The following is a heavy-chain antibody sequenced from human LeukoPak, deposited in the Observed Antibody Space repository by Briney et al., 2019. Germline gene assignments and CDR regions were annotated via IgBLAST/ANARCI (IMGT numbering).Heavy chain of an antibody. D-gene: IGHD6-13*01. J-gene: IGHJ5*02. V-gene: IGHV1-2*02. Sequence: ASVKVSCKASGYTFTGYYMHWVRQAPGQGLEWMGWISPNSGGTNYAQKFQGRVTMTRDTSISTAYMELSRLRSDDTAVYYCARARRSSSWYVGWFDPWGQGTLVTVSS. CDR3: ARARRSSSWYVGWFDP. CDR1: GYTFTGYY. CDR2: ISPNSGGT.